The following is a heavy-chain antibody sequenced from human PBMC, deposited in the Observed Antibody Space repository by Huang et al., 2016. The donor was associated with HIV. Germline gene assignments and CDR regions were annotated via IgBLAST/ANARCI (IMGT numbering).Heavy chain of an antibody. V-gene: IGHV3-15*01. Sequence: EVQLMESGGGLAKPGGSLRLACAASGFTFSNAWLNWVRQAPGKGLEWVVLIKSKPDGEKADYAAPVKGRFTISRDDSKNTLYLLMNSLKTEDTAVYYCATARGYNYGAHYSYYYMDVWGNVATVTVSS. CDR2: IKSKPDGEKA. CDR1: GFTFSNAW. D-gene: IGHD5-18*01. J-gene: IGHJ6*03. CDR3: ATARGYNYGAHYSYYYMDV.